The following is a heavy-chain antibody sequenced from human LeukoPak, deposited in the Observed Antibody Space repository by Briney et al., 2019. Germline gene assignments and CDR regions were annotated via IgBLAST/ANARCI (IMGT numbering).Heavy chain of an antibody. D-gene: IGHD6-13*01. Sequence: GGSLRLSCAASGFTFSTYWMSWVRQAPGKGLEWVANIKPDGSGEYYVDSVKGRFTISRDNANNSSYLQMNSLRVEDTALYYCARDHDVPSAGSDFWGQGTLVTVSS. J-gene: IGHJ4*02. CDR3: ARDHDVPSAGSDF. CDR2: IKPDGSGE. CDR1: GFTFSTYW. V-gene: IGHV3-7*01.